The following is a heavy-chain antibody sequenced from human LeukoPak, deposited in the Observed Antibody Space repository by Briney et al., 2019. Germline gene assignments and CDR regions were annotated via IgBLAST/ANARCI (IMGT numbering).Heavy chain of an antibody. J-gene: IGHJ6*03. CDR1: GGSISSYY. Sequence: SETLSLTCTVSGGSISSYYWSWIRQPAGKGLEWIGRIYTSGSTNYNPSLKSRVTMSVDTSKNQFSLKLSSVTAADTAVYYCARETSQKGAHYMDVWGKGTTVTISS. D-gene: IGHD3-16*01. CDR3: ARETSQKGAHYMDV. V-gene: IGHV4-4*07. CDR2: IYTSGST.